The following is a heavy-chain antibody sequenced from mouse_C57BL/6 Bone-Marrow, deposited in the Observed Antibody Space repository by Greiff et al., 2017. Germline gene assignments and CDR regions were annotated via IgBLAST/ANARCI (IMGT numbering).Heavy chain of an antibody. J-gene: IGHJ2*01. V-gene: IGHV5-6*01. D-gene: IGHD6-5*01. Sequence: EVKLMESGGDLVKPGGSLKLSCAASGFTFSSYGMSWVRQTPDKRLEWVATISSGGSYTYYPDSVKGRFTISRDNAKNTLYLQMNSLKSEDTAMYYCARHYAFDYWGQGTTLTVSS. CDR2: ISSGGSYT. CDR1: GFTFSSYG. CDR3: ARHYAFDY.